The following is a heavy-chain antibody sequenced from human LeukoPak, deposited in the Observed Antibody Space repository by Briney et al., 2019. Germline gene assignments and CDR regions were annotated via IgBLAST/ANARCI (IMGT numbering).Heavy chain of an antibody. Sequence: GGSLRLSCAASAFTFSRYWMSWVRQAPGKGLEWVSYISSSGSTIYYADSVKGRFTISRDNAKNSLYLQMNSLRAEDTAVYYCARDRTISGSYYSYDYWGQGTLVTVSS. CDR1: AFTFSRYW. CDR2: ISSSGSTI. CDR3: ARDRTISGSYYSYDY. J-gene: IGHJ4*02. D-gene: IGHD1-26*01. V-gene: IGHV3-48*04.